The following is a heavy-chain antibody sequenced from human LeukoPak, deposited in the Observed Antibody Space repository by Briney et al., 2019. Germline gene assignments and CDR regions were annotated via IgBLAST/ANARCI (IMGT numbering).Heavy chain of an antibody. J-gene: IGHJ4*02. D-gene: IGHD6-13*01. CDR1: GFTFSSYG. CDR3: AGTAVLSDY. CDR2: ISSDGSNK. Sequence: GGSLRLSCAAFGFTFSSYGMHWVRQAPGKGLEWVAVISSDGSNKYYADSVKGRFTISRDNSKNTLYLQMNSLRAEDTAVYYCAGTAVLSDYWGQGTLVTVSS. V-gene: IGHV3-30*03.